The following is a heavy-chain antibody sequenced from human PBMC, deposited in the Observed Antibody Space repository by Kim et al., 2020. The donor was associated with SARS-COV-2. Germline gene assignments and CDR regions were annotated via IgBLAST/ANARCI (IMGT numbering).Heavy chain of an antibody. J-gene: IGHJ4*02. CDR3: GREPNN. V-gene: IGHV3-11*01. Sequence: GGSLRLSCAASGFSFSDYDMNWVRQAPGQGLEWVSYIDSDGSSLYYADGVNGRYTISRDNTKKSLSLQMNRQTPEDTAVYYGGREPNNWGQGTLVTVSS. CDR1: GFSFSDYD. CDR2: IDSDGSSL.